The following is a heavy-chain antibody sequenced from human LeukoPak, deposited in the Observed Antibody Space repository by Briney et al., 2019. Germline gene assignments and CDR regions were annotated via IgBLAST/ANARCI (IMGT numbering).Heavy chain of an antibody. J-gene: IGHJ4*02. CDR2: IYHSGST. CDR1: GGSISSSNW. CDR3: AREYQGSSYFDY. Sequence: PSETLSLTCAVSGGSISSSNWWSWVRQPPGKGLEWIGYIYHSGSTYYNPSLKSRVTIALDRFKNQFSLKLSSVTAADTAVYYCAREYQGSSYFDYWGQGTLVTVSS. D-gene: IGHD6-6*01. V-gene: IGHV4-4*02.